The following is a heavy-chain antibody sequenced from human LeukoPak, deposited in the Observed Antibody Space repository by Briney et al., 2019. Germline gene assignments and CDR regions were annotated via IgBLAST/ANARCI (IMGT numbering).Heavy chain of an antibody. Sequence: ASVKVSCKASGYTFTGYYMHWVRQAPGQGLEWMGWINPNSGGTNYAQKFQGRVTMTRDTSISTAYMELSSLRSDDTAVFYCARSSSSWYPTFDSWGQGTLVTVSP. CDR3: ARSSSSWYPTFDS. CDR2: INPNSGGT. CDR1: GYTFTGYY. J-gene: IGHJ4*02. D-gene: IGHD6-13*01. V-gene: IGHV1-2*02.